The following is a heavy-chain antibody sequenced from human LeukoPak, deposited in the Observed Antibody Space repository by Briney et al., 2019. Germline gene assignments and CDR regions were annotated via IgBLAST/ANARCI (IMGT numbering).Heavy chain of an antibody. CDR3: ARINWNPDY. Sequence: SETLSLTCSVSGYSIKSGYHWGWIRQPPGRGLEWIGNIHRSGSTYYNSSLKSRVTISIDTSKNQFSLKLSSLTAADTAVYFCARINWNPDYWGQGTLVTVSS. V-gene: IGHV4-38-2*02. CDR1: GYSIKSGYH. CDR2: IHRSGST. J-gene: IGHJ4*02. D-gene: IGHD1-20*01.